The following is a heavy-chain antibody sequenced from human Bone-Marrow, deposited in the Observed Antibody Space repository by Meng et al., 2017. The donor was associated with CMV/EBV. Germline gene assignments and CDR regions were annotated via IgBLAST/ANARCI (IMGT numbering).Heavy chain of an antibody. CDR3: ARLWDSFYYYYGMDV. CDR1: GYTFTSYD. V-gene: IGHV1-8*01. Sequence: ASVKVSCKASGYTFTSYDINWVRQATGQGLEWMGWMNPNSGNTGYAQKFQGRVTMTRNTSISTAYMELSSLRSEDTAVYYCARLWDSFYYYYGMDVWGQRTTVTVSS. J-gene: IGHJ6*02. D-gene: IGHD3/OR15-3a*01. CDR2: MNPNSGNT.